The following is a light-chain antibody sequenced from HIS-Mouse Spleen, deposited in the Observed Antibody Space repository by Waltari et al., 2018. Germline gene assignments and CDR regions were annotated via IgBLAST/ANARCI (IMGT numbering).Light chain of an antibody. CDR2: GAS. V-gene: IGKV3-20*01. CDR1: QSVSSSY. J-gene: IGKJ2*01. CDR3: QQHGT. Sequence: EIVLTQSPGTLSLSPGERATLSCRASQSVSSSYLAWYQQKPGQAPRLLIYGASSRATGIPDRVSGSGSGTDFTLTISRLEPEDFAVYYCQQHGTFGQGTKLEIK.